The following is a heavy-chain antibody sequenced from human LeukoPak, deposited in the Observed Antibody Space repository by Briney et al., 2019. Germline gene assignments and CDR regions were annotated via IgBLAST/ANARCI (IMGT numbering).Heavy chain of an antibody. CDR3: ARRRVYSGSGEFDF. D-gene: IGHD5-12*01. J-gene: IGHJ4*02. Sequence: WXXIRQPPGKGLEWIGYIHYIGTPNYNPSLKSRVTISLDTSRNQFSLKLRSVTTADTAVYYCARRRVYSGSGEFDFWGQGTLVTVSS. V-gene: IGHV4-61*07. CDR2: IHYIGTP.